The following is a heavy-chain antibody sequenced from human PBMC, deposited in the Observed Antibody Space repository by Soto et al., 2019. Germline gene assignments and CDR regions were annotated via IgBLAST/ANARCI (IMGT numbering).Heavy chain of an antibody. D-gene: IGHD6-13*01. CDR1: GFTFSSYG. Sequence: HPGGSLRLSCAASGFTFSSYGMHWVRQAPGKGLEWVAVIWYDGSNKYYADSVKGRFTISRDNSKNTLYLQMNSLRAEDTAVYYCARETPAAAGIVGWSYYYYGMDVWGQGTTVTVSS. J-gene: IGHJ6*02. V-gene: IGHV3-33*01. CDR3: ARETPAAAGIVGWSYYYYGMDV. CDR2: IWYDGSNK.